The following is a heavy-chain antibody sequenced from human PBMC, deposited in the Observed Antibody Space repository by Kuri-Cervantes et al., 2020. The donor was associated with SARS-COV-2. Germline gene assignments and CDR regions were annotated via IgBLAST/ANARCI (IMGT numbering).Heavy chain of an antibody. J-gene: IGHJ4*02. CDR3: ARAAMAVYYFDY. V-gene: IGHV1-2*02. CDR2: INPNSGGT. D-gene: IGHD5-18*01. Sequence: ASVKVSCKASGYTFTGYYMHWVRQAPGQGLEWMGWINPNSGGTNYAQKFQGRVTMTRDTSISTAYMELNRLRSDDTAVYYCARAAMAVYYFDYWGQGTLVTVSS. CDR1: GYTFTGYY.